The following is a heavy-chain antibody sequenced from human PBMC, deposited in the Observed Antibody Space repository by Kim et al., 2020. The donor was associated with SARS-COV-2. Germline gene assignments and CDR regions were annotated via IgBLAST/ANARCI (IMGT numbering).Heavy chain of an antibody. V-gene: IGHV5-51*01. J-gene: IGHJ4*02. CDR2: IYPGDSDT. Sequence: GESLKISCKGSGYSFTTYWIGWVRHMPGKGLEWMGIIYPGDSDTKYSPSFQGQVTISADWSISTAYLQWSSLKASDTAVYYCARAPSGTLTPYYFDYWGQGTLVTVPS. CDR1: GYSFTTYW. CDR3: ARAPSGTLTPYYFDY. D-gene: IGHD3-10*01.